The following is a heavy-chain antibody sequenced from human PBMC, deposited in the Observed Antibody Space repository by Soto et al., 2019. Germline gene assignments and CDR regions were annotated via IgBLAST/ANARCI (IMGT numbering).Heavy chain of an antibody. D-gene: IGHD5-18*01. J-gene: IGHJ5*02. CDR1: GYTFASYD. CDR3: ARGRGYSYGKRMSSPRLGFDP. V-gene: IGHV1-8*01. CDR2: MNPNSGNT. Sequence: ASVKVSCKASGYTFASYDSNWVRQATGQGLEWMGWMNPNSGNTGYAQKFQGRVTMTRNTSISTAYMELSSLRSEDTAVYYCARGRGYSYGKRMSSPRLGFDPWGQGTLVTVSS.